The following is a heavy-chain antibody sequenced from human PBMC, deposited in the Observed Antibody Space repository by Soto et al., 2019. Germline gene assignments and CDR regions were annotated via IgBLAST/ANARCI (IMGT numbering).Heavy chain of an antibody. Sequence: PGGSLRLSCAASGFTFSDQYMDWVRQAPGKGLEWVGRIRNKANRYTTEYAASVKGRFTISRDDSQNSLYLQMNSLNTEDTAVYYCARDGTPIRYFHWSLPFHMDVLGKGTTVTVSS. J-gene: IGHJ6*03. D-gene: IGHD3-9*01. CDR1: GFTFSDQY. V-gene: IGHV3-72*01. CDR2: IRNKANRYTT. CDR3: ARDGTPIRYFHWSLPFHMDV.